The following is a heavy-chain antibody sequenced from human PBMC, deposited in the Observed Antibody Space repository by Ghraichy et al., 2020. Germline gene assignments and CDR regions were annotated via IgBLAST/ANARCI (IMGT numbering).Heavy chain of an antibody. CDR1: GFTFSSYA. V-gene: IGHV3-23*01. D-gene: IGHD3-10*01. Sequence: GESLNISCAASGFTFSSYAMSWVRQAPGKGLEWVSAISGSGGSTYYADSVKGRFTISRDNSKNTLYLQMNSLRAEDTAVYYCAKDKGPVNRITMVQEVIPFDHWGQGPLVTVSS. CDR2: ISGSGGST. J-gene: IGHJ4*02. CDR3: AKDKGPVNRITMVQEVIPFDH.